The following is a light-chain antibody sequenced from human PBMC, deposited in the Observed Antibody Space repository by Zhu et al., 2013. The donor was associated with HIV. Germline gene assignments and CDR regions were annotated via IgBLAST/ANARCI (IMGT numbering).Light chain of an antibody. J-gene: IGKJ4*01. V-gene: IGKV3-20*01. CDR1: QSVSSN. CDR2: GAS. Sequence: EIVMTQSPVTLSVSPGERATLSCRASQSVSSNLAWYQQKPGQAPRLLIYGASSRATGIPDRFSGSGSGTDFTLTISRLEPADFAVYYCQQYGTSLTFGGGTKVEIE. CDR3: QQYGTSLT.